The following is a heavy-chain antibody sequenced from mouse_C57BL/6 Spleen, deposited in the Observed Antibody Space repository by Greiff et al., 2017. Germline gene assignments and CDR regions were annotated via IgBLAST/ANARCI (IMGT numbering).Heavy chain of an antibody. V-gene: IGHV1-82*01. D-gene: IGHD1-1*01. CDR1: GYAFTSSW. Sequence: VQLQQSGPELVKPGASVKISCKASGYAFTSSWMNWVKQRPGKGLEWIGHIYPGNGDTNYNEKFKGKATLTADKSSSTAYMQLSSLTSEYSAVYFGARGNYYGSSYYYVDDWGQGTSVTVSS. CDR2: IYPGNGDT. CDR3: ARGNYYGSSYYYVDD. J-gene: IGHJ4*01.